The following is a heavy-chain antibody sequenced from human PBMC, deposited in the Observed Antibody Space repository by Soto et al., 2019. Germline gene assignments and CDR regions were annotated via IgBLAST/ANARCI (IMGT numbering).Heavy chain of an antibody. J-gene: IGHJ4*02. CDR2: ISCSGGST. V-gene: IGHV3-23*01. CDR1: GFTFSSYA. CDR3: AKDQKWRYYYGSGSSYYFDY. Sequence: EVQLLESGGGLVQPGGSLRLSCAASGFTFSSYAMSWVRQAPGKGLEWVSAISCSGGSTYYADSVKGRFTISRDNSKNELYLQMNSLRAEDTAVYYCAKDQKWRYYYGSGSSYYFDYWGQGTLVTVSS. D-gene: IGHD3-10*01.